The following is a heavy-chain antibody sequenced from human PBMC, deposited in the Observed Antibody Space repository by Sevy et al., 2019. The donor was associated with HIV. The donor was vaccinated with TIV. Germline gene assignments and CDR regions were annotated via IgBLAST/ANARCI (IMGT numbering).Heavy chain of an antibody. J-gene: IGHJ4*02. CDR3: ARRRGVFDY. CDR1: GGSISSYY. CDR2: IYYSGST. Sequence: SETLSRTCAVAGGSISSYYWSWIRQPPGKALEWIGYIYYSGSTSYNPSLKSRVTISVDTSKNQFSLKLSSVTAADTAVDYCARRRGVFDYWGQGTLVTASS. V-gene: IGHV4-59*01.